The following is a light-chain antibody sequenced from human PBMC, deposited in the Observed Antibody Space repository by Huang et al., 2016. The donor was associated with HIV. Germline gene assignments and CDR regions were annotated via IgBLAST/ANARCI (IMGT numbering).Light chain of an antibody. V-gene: IGKV2-28*01. CDR1: QSLLHRNESNY. J-gene: IGKJ4*01. CDR2: LGS. Sequence: DIVMTQSPRSLHVDSGEPASISCRSSQSLLHRNESNYLDWYVQKPGQSPQLLIYLGSVRAPGVPGRFSGSGSGTDFTLKISRVETEDVGIYYCVQGLHTPTFGGGTKVEI. CDR3: VQGLHTPT.